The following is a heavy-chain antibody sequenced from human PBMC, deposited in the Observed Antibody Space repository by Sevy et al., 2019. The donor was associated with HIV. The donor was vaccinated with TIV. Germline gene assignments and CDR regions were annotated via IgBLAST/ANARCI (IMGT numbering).Heavy chain of an antibody. CDR1: GFTFSSYE. CDR3: ARDLSSLTIFGVVIMDYYYYGMDV. CDR2: ISSSGSTI. D-gene: IGHD3-3*01. J-gene: IGHJ6*02. V-gene: IGHV3-48*03. Sequence: GGSLRLSCAASGFTFSSYEMNWVRQAPGKGLEWVSYISSSGSTIYYADSVKGRFTISRDNAKNSLYVQMNSLRAEDTAVYYCARDLSSLTIFGVVIMDYYYYGMDVWGQGTTVTVSS.